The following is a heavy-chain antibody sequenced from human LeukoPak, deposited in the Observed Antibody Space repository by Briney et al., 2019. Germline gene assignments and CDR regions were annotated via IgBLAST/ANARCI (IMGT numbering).Heavy chain of an antibody. Sequence: NPSETLSLTCTVSGGSISSSSYYWGWIRQPPGKGLEWIGTIYYSGSTYYNPSLKSRVTISVDTSKNQFSLKLSSVTAADTAVYYCARHYLINSSSWYGGTWLEGFWFDPWGQGTLVTVSS. CDR1: GGSISSSSYY. CDR2: IYYSGST. J-gene: IGHJ5*02. CDR3: ARHYLINSSSWYGGTWLEGFWFDP. V-gene: IGHV4-39*01. D-gene: IGHD6-13*01.